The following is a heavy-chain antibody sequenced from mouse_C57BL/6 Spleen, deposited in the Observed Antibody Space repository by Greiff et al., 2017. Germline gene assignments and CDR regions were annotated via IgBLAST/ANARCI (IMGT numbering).Heavy chain of an antibody. CDR3: ASYDYDERGYYYAMDY. V-gene: IGHV1-53*01. CDR2: INPSNGGP. CDR1: GYTFTSYW. D-gene: IGHD2-4*01. Sequence: QVQLQQPGTELVKPGASVKLSCKASGYTFTSYWMHWVKQRPGQGLEWIGNINPSNGGPNYNEKFKSKDTLTVDKSSSTAYMQLSSLTSEDSAVYYCASYDYDERGYYYAMDYWGQGTSVTVSS. J-gene: IGHJ4*01.